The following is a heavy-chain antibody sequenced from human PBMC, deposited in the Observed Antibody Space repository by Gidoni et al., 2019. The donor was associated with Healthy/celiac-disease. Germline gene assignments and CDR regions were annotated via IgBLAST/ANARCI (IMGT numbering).Heavy chain of an antibody. J-gene: IGHJ2*01. V-gene: IGHV3-23*01. D-gene: IGHD3-22*01. CDR1: GFTFSSYA. CDR3: AKGGEYYDSSGYYKIPWYFDL. CDR2: ISGSGGST. Sequence: EVQLLESGGGLVQPGGSLRLSCAASGFTFSSYAMSWVRQAPGKGLEWVSVISGSGGSTYYADSVKGRFTISRDNSKNTLYLQMNSLRAEDTAVYYCAKGGEYYDSSGYYKIPWYFDLWGRGTLVTVSS.